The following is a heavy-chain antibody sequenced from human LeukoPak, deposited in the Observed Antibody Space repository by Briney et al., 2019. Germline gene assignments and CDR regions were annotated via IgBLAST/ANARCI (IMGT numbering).Heavy chain of an antibody. CDR3: AREGYYDSSGYLYYYYGMDV. V-gene: IGHV1-2*02. CDR2: INPNSGGT. J-gene: IGHJ6*02. D-gene: IGHD3-22*01. Sequence: ASVKVSCKASGYTLTGYYMHWVRQAPGQGLEWMGWINPNSGGTNYAQKFQGRVTMTRDTSISTAYMELSRLRSDDTAVYYCAREGYYDSSGYLYYYYGMDVWGQGTTVTVSS. CDR1: GYTLTGYY.